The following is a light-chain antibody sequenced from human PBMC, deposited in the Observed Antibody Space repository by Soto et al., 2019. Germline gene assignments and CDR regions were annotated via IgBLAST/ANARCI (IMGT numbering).Light chain of an antibody. CDR3: QQLNSYPIT. CDR1: QTISSW. Sequence: IQMTQSPSTLSGTVGDRVTITCRASQTISSWLAWYQQKPGKAPKLLIYKASTLKSGAPSRFSGSGSGTEFTLTISSLQPEDFATYFCQQLNSYPITFGQGTRLEIK. CDR2: KAS. J-gene: IGKJ5*01. V-gene: IGKV1-5*03.